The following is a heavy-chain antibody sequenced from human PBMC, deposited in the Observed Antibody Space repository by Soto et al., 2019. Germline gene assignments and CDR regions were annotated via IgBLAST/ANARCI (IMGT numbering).Heavy chain of an antibody. D-gene: IGHD2-15*01. CDR3: ARSYCSGGSCYLLDY. CDR1: GYTFTSYG. V-gene: IGHV1-18*04. Sequence: VASVKVSCKASGYTFTSYGISWVRQAPGQGLEWMGWISAYNGNTNYAQKLQGRVTMTTDTSTSTAYMELRSLRSDDTAVHYCARSYCSGGSCYLLDYWGQGTLVTVSS. CDR2: ISAYNGNT. J-gene: IGHJ4*02.